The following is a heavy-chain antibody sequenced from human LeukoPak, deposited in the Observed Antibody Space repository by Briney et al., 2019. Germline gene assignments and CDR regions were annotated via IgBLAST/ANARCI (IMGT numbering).Heavy chain of an antibody. CDR2: IYYSGST. J-gene: IGHJ4*02. V-gene: IGHV4-39*02. CDR1: GGSISSSSYY. CDR3: AKDRFIAARWYFDY. D-gene: IGHD6-6*01. Sequence: PSETLSLTCTVSGGSISSSSYYWGWIRQPPGKGLEWIGSIYYSGSTYYNPSLKSRVTISVDTSKNQFSLKLSSVTAADTAVYYCAKDRFIAARWYFDYWGQGTLVTVSS.